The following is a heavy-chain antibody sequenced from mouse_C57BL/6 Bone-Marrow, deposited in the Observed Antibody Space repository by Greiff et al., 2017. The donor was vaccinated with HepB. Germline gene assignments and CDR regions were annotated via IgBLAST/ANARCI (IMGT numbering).Heavy chain of an antibody. Sequence: EVMLVESGGGLVKPGGSLKLSCAASGFTFSSYAMSWVRQTPEKRLEWVATISDGGSYTYYPDNVKGRFTISRDNAKNNLYLQMSHLKSEDTAMYYCARVVYYGDYAMDYWGQGTSVTGSS. CDR2: ISDGGSYT. J-gene: IGHJ4*01. CDR3: ARVVYYGDYAMDY. CDR1: GFTFSSYA. V-gene: IGHV5-4*03. D-gene: IGHD1-1*01.